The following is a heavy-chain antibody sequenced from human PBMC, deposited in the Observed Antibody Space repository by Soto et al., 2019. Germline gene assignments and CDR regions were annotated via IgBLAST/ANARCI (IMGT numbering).Heavy chain of an antibody. CDR2: IYYSGST. CDR3: ASSLDCSSTSCYDY. V-gene: IGHV4-59*01. CDR1: GGSISSYY. J-gene: IGHJ4*02. Sequence: ASETLSLTCTVSGGSISSYYWSWIRQPPGKGLEWIGYIYYSGSTNYNPSLKSRVTISVDTSKNQFSLKLSSVTAADTAVYYCASSLDCSSTSCYDYWGQGTLVTVPQ. D-gene: IGHD2-2*01.